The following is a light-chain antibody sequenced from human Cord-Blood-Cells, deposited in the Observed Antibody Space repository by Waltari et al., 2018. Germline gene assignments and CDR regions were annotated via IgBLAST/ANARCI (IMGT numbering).Light chain of an antibody. CDR3: QQSYSTPYT. Sequence: DIQMTQSPSSLSASVGDRVTITCRASQSISSYLNWYQQKPGKAPKLLIYAASSLQSGVPSMFSSSGSGTDFTLTISRLQPEDFATYYCQQSYSTPYTFGQGTKLEIK. V-gene: IGKV1-39*01. CDR1: QSISSY. CDR2: AAS. J-gene: IGKJ2*01.